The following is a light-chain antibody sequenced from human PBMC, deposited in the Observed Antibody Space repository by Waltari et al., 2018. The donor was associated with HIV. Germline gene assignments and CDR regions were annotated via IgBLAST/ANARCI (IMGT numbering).Light chain of an antibody. CDR3: QTWGTGIVV. J-gene: IGLJ2*01. CDR1: SWNINSD. V-gene: IGLV4-69*01. CDR2: LSTNGSH. Sequence: QVVLTQSPSASAILGSSAQLTCTLSSWNINSDIAWHQQQPEEGPRYLMRLSTNGSHTKGDGIPDRFSGSSSGAERYLTSSSLQSEDEADDYLQTWGTGIVVFGGGAKLTVL.